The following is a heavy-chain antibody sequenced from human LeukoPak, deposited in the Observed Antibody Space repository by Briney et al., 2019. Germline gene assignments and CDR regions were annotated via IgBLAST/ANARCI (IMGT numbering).Heavy chain of an antibody. V-gene: IGHV3-21*01. CDR3: ASSGGGYSGD. CDR1: EFTFSSYS. Sequence: GGSLRLSRAASEFTFSSYSMNWVGQAPGKGLEWVSSISSSSSYIYYAASVKGRFTISRDNAKNSLYLQITSLRAEDTAVYYCASSGGGYSGDWGKGTIVTASS. CDR2: ISSSSSYI. D-gene: IGHD2-21*01. J-gene: IGHJ4*02.